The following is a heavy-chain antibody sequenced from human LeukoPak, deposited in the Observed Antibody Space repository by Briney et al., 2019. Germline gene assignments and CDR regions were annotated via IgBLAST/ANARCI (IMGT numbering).Heavy chain of an antibody. CDR1: GDSISSNNW. CDR2: IYHSGST. Sequence: SGTLSLTCAVSGDSISSNNWWTWVRQPPGKGLEWIGEIYHSGSTNYNPSLKSRVTISVDTSKNQFSLKLSSVTAADTAVYYCARGRITMIVVPLWNWFDPWGQGTLVTVSS. V-gene: IGHV4-4*02. D-gene: IGHD3-22*01. CDR3: ARGRITMIVVPLWNWFDP. J-gene: IGHJ5*02.